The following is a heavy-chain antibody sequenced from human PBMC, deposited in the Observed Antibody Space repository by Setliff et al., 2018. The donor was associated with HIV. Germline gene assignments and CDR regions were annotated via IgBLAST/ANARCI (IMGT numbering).Heavy chain of an antibody. Sequence: ASVKVSCKASGYTFTSCFMHWVRQAPGQGLEYMGIINPSDGTTDYTQKFQDRVTMTSDTSTSTVYMELRSLRSEDTAIYYCVKEYHTTATDTRVANYFDYWGQGTLVTAPQ. CDR3: VKEYHTTATDTRVANYFDY. D-gene: IGHD6-13*01. CDR2: INPSDGTT. J-gene: IGHJ4*02. CDR1: GYTFTSCF. V-gene: IGHV1-46*01.